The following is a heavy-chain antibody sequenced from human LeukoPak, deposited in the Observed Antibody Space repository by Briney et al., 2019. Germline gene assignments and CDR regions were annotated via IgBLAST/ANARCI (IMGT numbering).Heavy chain of an antibody. J-gene: IGHJ4*02. V-gene: IGHV3-48*01. CDR3: AKSPYYYDSSGTDY. CDR2: ITNSGNSK. CDR1: EFTFSSYS. D-gene: IGHD3-22*01. Sequence: GGSLRLSCAASEFTFSSYSMNWVRQAPGKGLEWVSYITNSGNSKSYADSVRGRFTISRDNTKNSLYLQMNGLRAEDTAVYYCAKSPYYYDSSGTDYWGQGTLVTVSS.